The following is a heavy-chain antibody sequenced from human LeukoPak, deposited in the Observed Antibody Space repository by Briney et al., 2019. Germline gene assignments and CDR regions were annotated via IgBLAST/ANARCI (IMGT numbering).Heavy chain of an antibody. Sequence: SETLSLTCAVYGGSFSGYYWSWIRQPPGKGLEWIGELNHSGSTNYNPSLKSRVTISVDTSKNQFSLKLSSVTAADTAVYYCARYYYDSSGYSQLDYWGQGTLVTVSS. CDR1: GGSFSGYY. J-gene: IGHJ4*02. V-gene: IGHV4-34*01. CDR2: LNHSGST. D-gene: IGHD3-22*01. CDR3: ARYYYDSSGYSQLDY.